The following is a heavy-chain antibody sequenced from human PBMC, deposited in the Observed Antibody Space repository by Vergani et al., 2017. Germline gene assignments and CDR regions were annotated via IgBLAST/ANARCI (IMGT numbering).Heavy chain of an antibody. D-gene: IGHD3-10*01. CDR1: GGSVDVDEFS. J-gene: IGHJ4*02. Sequence: QVQLQESGPRLVKPSQTLSLTCTVSGGSVDVDEFSWSWIRQAPGKGLEWIGTIYFSGSTHYNPSLKSRVSMTVDTSKNQFFLKLTSVTAGDTAVYFCAHSRDTGGSTDSWGQGTLGTVSS. V-gene: IGHV4-30-4*08. CDR3: AHSRDTGGSTDS. CDR2: IYFSGST.